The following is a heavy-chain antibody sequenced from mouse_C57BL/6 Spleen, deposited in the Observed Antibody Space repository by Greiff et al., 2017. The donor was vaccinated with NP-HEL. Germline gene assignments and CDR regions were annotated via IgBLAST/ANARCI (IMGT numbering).Heavy chain of an antibody. CDR1: GFTFSDYG. CDR2: ISSGSCTI. D-gene: IGHD1-1*01. CDR3: ARDYGSSPWFAY. J-gene: IGHJ3*01. V-gene: IGHV5-17*01. Sequence: VESGGGLVKPGGSLKLSCAASGFTFSDYGMHWVRQAPEKGLEWVAYISSGSCTIYYADTVKGRFTISRDNAKNTLFLQMTSLRSEDTAMYYCARDYGSSPWFAYWGQGTLVTVSA.